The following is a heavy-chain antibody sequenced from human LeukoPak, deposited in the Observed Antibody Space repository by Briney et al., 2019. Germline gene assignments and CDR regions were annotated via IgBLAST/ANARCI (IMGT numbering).Heavy chain of an antibody. CDR2: MNPTRGNT. D-gene: IGHD6-13*01. CDR3: TRNIAPGGKGYYFDY. J-gene: IGHJ4*02. CDR1: GYTFTTYD. V-gene: IGHV1-8*01. Sequence: ASVKVSCKASGYTFTTYDFNWLRQATGQGLEWMGWMNPTRGNTGYAQNFQGRVTMTRDTSTSTAYLELSSLGSEDTAVYYCTRNIAPGGKGYYFDYWGQGTLVTVSS.